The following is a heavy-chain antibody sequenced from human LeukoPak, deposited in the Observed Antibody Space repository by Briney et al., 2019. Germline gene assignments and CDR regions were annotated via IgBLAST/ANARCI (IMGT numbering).Heavy chain of an antibody. CDR1: ALSFSSYA. Sequence: PGGSLRLSCATSALSFSSYAVTWLRQAPGKGLEWVSAIHGNTVITYYADSVKGRFTISRDNSKKTVYLQMNSLRAEDTAVYYCAKDPNGDYVGAFDSWGQGTLVTVSS. D-gene: IGHD4-17*01. J-gene: IGHJ3*02. CDR3: AKDPNGDYVGAFDS. V-gene: IGHV3-23*01. CDR2: IHGNTVIT.